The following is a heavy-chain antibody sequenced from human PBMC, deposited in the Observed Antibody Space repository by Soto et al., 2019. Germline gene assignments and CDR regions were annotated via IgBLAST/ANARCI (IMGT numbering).Heavy chain of an antibody. J-gene: IGHJ5*02. CDR3: ATTRCRADGGIFDR. CDR2: LFSGST. D-gene: IGHD2-15*01. V-gene: IGHV4-39*01. Sequence: SETLSLTCTVSADSIRRRSYYWGWIRQHPGKGLEWVGTLFSGSTYSSPSLKSRVSISIDTSKNQVSLKLSSVAAADTAIYYCATTRCRADGGIFDRWGQGTFVSVSS. CDR1: ADSIRRRSYY.